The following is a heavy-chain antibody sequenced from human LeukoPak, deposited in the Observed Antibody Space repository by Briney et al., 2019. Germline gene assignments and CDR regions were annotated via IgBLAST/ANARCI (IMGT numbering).Heavy chain of an antibody. CDR1: GFTFSNFA. Sequence: GGSQRLSCAASGFTFSNFAVSWVRQAPGKGLEWVSAISGSGGSTYYADSVKGRITISRDNSKNTLYLQMNSLRAEDTAVYYCAKSPAVDAAFDIWGQGTTDTVTS. J-gene: IGHJ3*02. V-gene: IGHV3-23*01. D-gene: IGHD4-23*01. CDR2: ISGSGGST. CDR3: AKSPAVDAAFDI.